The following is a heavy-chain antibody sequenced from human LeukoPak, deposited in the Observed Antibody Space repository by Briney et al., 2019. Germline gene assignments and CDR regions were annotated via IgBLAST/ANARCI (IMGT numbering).Heavy chain of an antibody. Sequence: GESLKISCKGSGYSFTSYWIGWVRQMPGKGLEWMGIIYPGVSETTYSPSFQGQVIISADKSINTAYLQWSSLKASDTAMYYCATGLWWDLYYWGQGTLVTVSS. J-gene: IGHJ4*02. CDR1: GYSFTSYW. V-gene: IGHV5-51*01. CDR3: ATGLWWDLYY. CDR2: IYPGVSET. D-gene: IGHD1-26*01.